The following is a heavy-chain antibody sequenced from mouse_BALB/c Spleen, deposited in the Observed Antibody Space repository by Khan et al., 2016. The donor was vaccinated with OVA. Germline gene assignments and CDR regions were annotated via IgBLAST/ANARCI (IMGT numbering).Heavy chain of an antibody. V-gene: IGHV3-2*02. CDR2: ISYSGST. Sequence: EVKLEESGPGLVKPSQSLSLTCTVTGYSITSGYGWNWIRQFPGNKLEWMGYISYSGSTNYNPSLKSRISITRDTSKNQFFLQLNSETTEDTATYYCARTARINYWGQGTTLTVSS. CDR3: ARTARINY. CDR1: GYSITSGYG. J-gene: IGHJ2*01. D-gene: IGHD1-2*01.